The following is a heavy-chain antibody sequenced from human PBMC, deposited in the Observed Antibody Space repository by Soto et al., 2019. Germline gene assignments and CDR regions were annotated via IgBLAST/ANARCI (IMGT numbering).Heavy chain of an antibody. V-gene: IGHV1-46*01. D-gene: IGHD3-22*01. CDR2: INPSGGST. CDR1: GYTFTSYY. Sequence: QVQLVQSGAEVKKPGASVKVSCKASGYTFTSYYMHWVRQAPGQGLEWMGIINPSGGSTSYEQKFQGRVTMTRDTSTSTVYMELSSLRSEYTAVYYCARGDYYDSSGYYYYYGMDVWGQGTTVTVSS. J-gene: IGHJ6*02. CDR3: ARGDYYDSSGYYYYYGMDV.